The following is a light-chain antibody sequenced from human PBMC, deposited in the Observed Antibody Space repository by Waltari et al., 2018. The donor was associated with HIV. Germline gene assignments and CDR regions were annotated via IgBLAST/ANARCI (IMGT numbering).Light chain of an antibody. J-gene: IGLJ2*01. CDR2: DVT. CDR3: SSYAGSNNLL. Sequence: QSALTQPPSASGSPGQSVTISCTGNSSDVGGYNYVSWYQQHPGKVPKLMIYDVTKRPSGGPDRFSGSKSGNTASLTVSGLQAEDEADYYCSSYAGSNNLLFGGGTKLTVL. CDR1: SSDVGGYNY. V-gene: IGLV2-8*01.